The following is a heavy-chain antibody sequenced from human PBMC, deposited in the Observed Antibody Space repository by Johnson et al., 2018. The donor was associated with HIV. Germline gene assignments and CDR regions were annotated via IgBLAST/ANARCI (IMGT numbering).Heavy chain of an antibody. J-gene: IGHJ3*02. Sequence: QVQLVESGGGVVQPGRSLRLSCAASGFTFSSYAMHWVRQAPGKGLEWVAVISYDGSNKYYADSVKGRFTISRDNSKNTLYLQMNSLRAEDTAVYYCARGGNARGAFEIWGQGTMVTVSS. V-gene: IGHV3-30-3*01. D-gene: IGHD4-23*01. CDR2: ISYDGSNK. CDR3: ARGGNARGAFEI. CDR1: GFTFSSYA.